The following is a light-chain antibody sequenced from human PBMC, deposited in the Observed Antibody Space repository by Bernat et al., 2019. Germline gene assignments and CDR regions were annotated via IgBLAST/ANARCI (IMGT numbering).Light chain of an antibody. V-gene: IGKV3-15*01. CDR3: QQYNNWPPT. CDR2: GAS. Sequence: EIVMTQSPATLSVSPGERATLSCRASQSVSSNLAWYQQKPGHAPRLLIYGASTSATGIPARFSGSGSGTEFTLTISSLQSEDFAVYYCQQYNNWPPTFGQGTRLEIK. CDR1: QSVSSN. J-gene: IGKJ5*01.